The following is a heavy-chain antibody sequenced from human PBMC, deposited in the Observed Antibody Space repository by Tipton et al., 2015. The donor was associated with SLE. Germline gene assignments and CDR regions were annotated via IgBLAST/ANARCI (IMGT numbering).Heavy chain of an antibody. CDR1: GGSISSYY. CDR2: IYYSGST. V-gene: IGHV4-59*12. Sequence: TLSLTCTVSGGSISSYYWSWIRQPPGKGLEGIGYIYYSGSTNYNPSLKSRVTISVDTSKNQFSLKLSSVAAADTAVYYCARETPVYYYGSGSLHWGQGTLVTVSS. CDR3: ARETPVYYYGSGSLH. J-gene: IGHJ4*02. D-gene: IGHD3-10*01.